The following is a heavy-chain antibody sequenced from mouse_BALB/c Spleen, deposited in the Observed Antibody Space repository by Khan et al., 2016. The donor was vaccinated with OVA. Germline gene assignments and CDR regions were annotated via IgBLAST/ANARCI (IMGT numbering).Heavy chain of an antibody. CDR3: TRSYDSYYFDY. V-gene: IGHV1-5*01. CDR2: IYPGISDT. J-gene: IGHJ2*01. D-gene: IGHD2-4*01. Sequence: VQRKQSGTVLARPGASVKMSCKASGYSFTSYWIHWVKQRPGQGLEWIGAIYPGISDTRYNQKFKGKAKLTAVTSASTAYMELSSLTNEDSAVYYCTRSYDSYYFDYWGQGTTLTVSS. CDR1: GYSFTSYW.